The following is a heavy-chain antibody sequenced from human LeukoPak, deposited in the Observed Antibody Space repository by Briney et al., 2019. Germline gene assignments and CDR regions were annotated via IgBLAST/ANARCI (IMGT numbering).Heavy chain of an antibody. D-gene: IGHD3-22*01. V-gene: IGHV3-48*03. CDR1: GVTFSSHE. CDR2: ISSSGSAK. Sequence: GGSLRLSCAASGVTFSSHEMNWVRQAPGKGLELGSYISSSGSAKYYADSVQGRFTISRDNARDSLDLQMNSLRGEDTAVYYCVRAAHYDSSGFYRPDYWGQGILVTVSS. CDR3: VRAAHYDSSGFYRPDY. J-gene: IGHJ4*02.